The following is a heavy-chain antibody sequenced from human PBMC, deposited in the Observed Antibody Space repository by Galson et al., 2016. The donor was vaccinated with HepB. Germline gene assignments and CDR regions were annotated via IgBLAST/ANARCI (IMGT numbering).Heavy chain of an antibody. CDR2: IDWEDDK. CDR1: GFSLSTNEMC. D-gene: IGHD1-7*01. CDR3: TRPAEAKGNYFGYHYYGLDV. Sequence: PALVKPPQTLTLTCTFSGFSLSTNEMCVSWIRQPPGKALEWLALIDWEDDKYYSTSLKTRLSISKDASENQVVLTMTNMDPVDTATYYCTRPAEAKGNYFGYHYYGLDVWGQGAPVTVSS. J-gene: IGHJ6*02. V-gene: IGHV2-70*01.